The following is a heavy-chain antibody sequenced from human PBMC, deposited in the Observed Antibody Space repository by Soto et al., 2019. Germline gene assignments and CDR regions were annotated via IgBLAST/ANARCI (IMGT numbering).Heavy chain of an antibody. CDR3: ASDHREYYDFWSGPHGMDV. D-gene: IGHD3-3*01. V-gene: IGHV1-18*04. CDR1: GYTFTSYG. CDR2: ISAYNGNT. Sequence: ASVKVSCKASGYTFTSYGISWVRQAPGQGREWMGWISAYNGNTNYAQKLQGRVTMTTDTSTSTAYTELRSLRSDDTAVYYCASDHREYYDFWSGPHGMDVWGQGTTVTVSS. J-gene: IGHJ6*02.